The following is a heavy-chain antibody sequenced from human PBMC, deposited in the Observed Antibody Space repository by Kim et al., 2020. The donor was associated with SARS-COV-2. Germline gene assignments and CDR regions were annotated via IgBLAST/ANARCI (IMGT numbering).Heavy chain of an antibody. J-gene: IGHJ4*02. CDR3: ARYRYSGYDFDY. D-gene: IGHD5-12*01. Sequence: NHNTFLKSRVTISVDPSKNQFSLKLTSVTAADTAVYYCARYRYSGYDFDYWGQGALVTVSS. V-gene: IGHV4-59*10.